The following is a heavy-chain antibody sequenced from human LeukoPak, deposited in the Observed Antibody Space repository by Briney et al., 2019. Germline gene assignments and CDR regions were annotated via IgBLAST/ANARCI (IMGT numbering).Heavy chain of an antibody. V-gene: IGHV3-23*01. D-gene: IGHD1-14*01. CDR2: ISGSGGST. CDR1: GFTFSSYA. J-gene: IGHJ4*02. CDR3: ANLRTSLDY. Sequence: GGSLRLSCAASGFTFSSYAMSWVRQAPGKGLEWVSAISGSGGSTYYADSVRGRLTISRDNSKNTLYLQMNSPRAEDPAVYYCANLRTSLDYWGQGTLVTVSS.